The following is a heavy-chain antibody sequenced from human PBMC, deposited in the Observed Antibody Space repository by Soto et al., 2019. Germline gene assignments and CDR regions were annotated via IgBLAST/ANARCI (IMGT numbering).Heavy chain of an antibody. CDR3: AKDIGGTSSH. J-gene: IGHJ4*02. V-gene: IGHV4-59*01. D-gene: IGHD6-13*01. Sequence: PWETLSLTCTVSGGPIRSYYWTWIRQPPGKGLEWLGYIFYSGSTFYNPSLKRRVTISIHTSKSQFSLQLTSVTAGDTAVYYCAKDIGGTSSHWVQGTLVTVSS. CDR1: GGPIRSYY. CDR2: IFYSGST.